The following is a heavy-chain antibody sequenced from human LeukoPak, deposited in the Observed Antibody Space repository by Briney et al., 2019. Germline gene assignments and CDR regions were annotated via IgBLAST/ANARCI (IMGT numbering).Heavy chain of an antibody. J-gene: IGHJ4*02. V-gene: IGHV3-21*04. CDR2: ISSSSSYI. Sequence: GGSLRLSCADSGFTFSSYSMNWVRQAPGKGLEWVSSISSSSSYIYYADSVKGRFTISRDNAKNSLYLQMNSLRAEDTAVYYCARVDYDSSGYYYEGYWGQGTLVTVSS. CDR1: GFTFSSYS. CDR3: ARVDYDSSGYYYEGY. D-gene: IGHD3-22*01.